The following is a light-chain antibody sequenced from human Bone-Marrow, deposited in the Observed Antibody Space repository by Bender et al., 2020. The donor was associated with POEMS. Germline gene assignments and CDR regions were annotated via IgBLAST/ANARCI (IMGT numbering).Light chain of an antibody. CDR3: SSYTTINTLV. V-gene: IGLV2-14*01. J-gene: IGLJ1*01. CDR2: EVS. CDR1: SSDVGGYNY. Sequence: QSALTQPRSLSGSPGQSITISCTGTSSDVGGYNYVSWYQQHAGKAPKLFIYEVSIRPSGVSNRFSGSKSGNTASLTISGLQAEDEADYYCSSYTTINTLVFGTGTKVTVL.